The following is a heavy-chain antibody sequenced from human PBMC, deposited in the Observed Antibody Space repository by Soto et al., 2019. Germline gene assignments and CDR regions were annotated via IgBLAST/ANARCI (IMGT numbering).Heavy chain of an antibody. V-gene: IGHV3-23*01. CDR1: GFTFSAYA. Sequence: GGSLRLSCVGSGFTFSAYAMSWVRQAPGKGLEWVSVISGSDGSTYYADSVKGRFTISRDNSRNTLYLQMNALRAEDTAVYYCAKDQGSSWYEIDYWGQGTLVTVSS. CDR2: ISGSDGST. J-gene: IGHJ4*02. D-gene: IGHD6-13*01. CDR3: AKDQGSSWYEIDY.